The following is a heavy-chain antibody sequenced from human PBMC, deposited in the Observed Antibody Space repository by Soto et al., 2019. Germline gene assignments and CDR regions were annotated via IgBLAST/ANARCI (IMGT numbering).Heavy chain of an antibody. V-gene: IGHV6-1*01. CDR1: GYSVSSNSAA. J-gene: IGHJ6*02. Sequence: QTLSLACAISGYSVSSNSAAWNLIRQSPSRGLEWLGRTYYRSKWYNDYAVSVKSRITINPDTSKNQFSLQLNSVTPEDTAVYYCARDLTGTTGNYYYYGMDVWGQGTTVTVSS. CDR2: TYYRSKWYN. D-gene: IGHD1-1*01. CDR3: ARDLTGTTGNYYYYGMDV.